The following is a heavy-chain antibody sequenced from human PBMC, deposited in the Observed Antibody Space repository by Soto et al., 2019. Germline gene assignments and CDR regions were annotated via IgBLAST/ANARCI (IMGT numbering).Heavy chain of an antibody. CDR3: ATPYYFNH. J-gene: IGHJ1*01. CDR2: ISDDSSYI. CDR1: GFMFSAYT. D-gene: IGHD3-16*01. Sequence: GALRLSSAASGFMFSAYTMNWVRQAPGKGLEWLSSISDDSSYIDYADSLRGRFTVSRDNARNSLYLQIDSLGVEDTAVYYCATPYYFNHWGPGTLVTVSS. V-gene: IGHV3-21*06.